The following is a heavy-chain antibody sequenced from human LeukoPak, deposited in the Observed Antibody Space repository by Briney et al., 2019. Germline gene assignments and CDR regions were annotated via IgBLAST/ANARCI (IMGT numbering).Heavy chain of an antibody. D-gene: IGHD7-27*01. Sequence: GGSLRLSCAASGFTFSSYAMHWVRQAPGKGLEWVAVISYDGSNKYYADSVKGRFTISRDNSKNTLYLQMNGLRAEDTAVYYCARARRPPGVRLDYWGQGTLVTVSS. V-gene: IGHV3-30*04. CDR3: ARARRPPGVRLDY. J-gene: IGHJ4*02. CDR2: ISYDGSNK. CDR1: GFTFSSYA.